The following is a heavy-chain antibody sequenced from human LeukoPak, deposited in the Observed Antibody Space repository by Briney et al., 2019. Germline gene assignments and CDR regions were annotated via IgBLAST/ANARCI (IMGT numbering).Heavy chain of an antibody. CDR3: ARSTYGSGSYYYYGMDV. CDR2: IYYSGST. V-gene: IGHV4-59*01. D-gene: IGHD3-10*01. CDR1: GGSISSYY. Sequence: SETLSLTCTVSGGSISSYYWSWIRQPPGKGLEWIGYIYYSGSTNYNPSLKSRVTISVDTSKNQFSLKLSSVTAADTAVYYCARSTYGSGSYYYYGMDVWGQGTTVTVYS. J-gene: IGHJ6*02.